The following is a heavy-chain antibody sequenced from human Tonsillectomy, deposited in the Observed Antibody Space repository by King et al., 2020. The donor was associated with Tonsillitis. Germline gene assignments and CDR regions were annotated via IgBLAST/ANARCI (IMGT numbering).Heavy chain of an antibody. J-gene: IGHJ4*02. Sequence: QLQESGPGVVKPSETLSLTCTVSGGSISSSDQYWAWIRQPPGRGLEWIGYMYYSGTIFYNPSLKRRFTISGGTSENRFSLKLSSVTAADTAVYFCARSVSGSFDYWGQGALVTVSS. CDR3: ARSVSGSFDY. CDR2: MYYSGTI. CDR1: GGSISSSDQY. D-gene: IGHD1-26*01. V-gene: IGHV4-39*01.